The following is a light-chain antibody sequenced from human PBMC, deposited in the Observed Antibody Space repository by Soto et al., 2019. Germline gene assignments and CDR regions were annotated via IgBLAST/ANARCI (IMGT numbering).Light chain of an antibody. CDR1: QSVSGW. J-gene: IGKJ2*01. CDR3: HQYDDGPYT. Sequence: MTQSPSTLSAAVGDTVTVTCRRSQSVSGWLAWYQQKPGQAPRLLIYGASTRATGIPDRFSGSGSGTEFTLTISSLQSEDFAVYYCHQYDDGPYTFGQGTKVDIK. CDR2: GAS. V-gene: IGKV3D-15*01.